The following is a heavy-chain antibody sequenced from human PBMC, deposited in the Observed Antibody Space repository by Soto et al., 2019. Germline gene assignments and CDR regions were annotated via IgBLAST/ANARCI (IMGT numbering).Heavy chain of an antibody. J-gene: IGHJ4*02. V-gene: IGHV3-74*01. Sequence: EVQLVESGGGLVQPGGSLRLSCAASGFTFSSYWMHWVRQAPGKGLVWLSRINSDGSYTRYADSVKGRFTISRDNAKNTLYLQMNSLRVEDTAVYYCGREATETDWGQGTVVTVSS. CDR1: GFTFSSYW. CDR2: INSDGSYT. CDR3: GREATETD.